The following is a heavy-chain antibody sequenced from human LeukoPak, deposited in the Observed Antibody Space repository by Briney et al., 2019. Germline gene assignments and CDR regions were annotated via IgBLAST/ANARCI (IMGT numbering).Heavy chain of an antibody. V-gene: IGHV3-21*01. CDR3: ARDKGGWFDP. CDR1: GFTFSSYS. J-gene: IGHJ5*02. Sequence: GGSLRLSCAASGFTFSSYSMNWVRQAPGKGLEWVSSISSSSSYIYYADSVKGRFTISRDNAKNSLYLQMNSLRAQDTAVYYCARDKGGWFDPWGQGTLVTVSS. CDR2: ISSSSSYI.